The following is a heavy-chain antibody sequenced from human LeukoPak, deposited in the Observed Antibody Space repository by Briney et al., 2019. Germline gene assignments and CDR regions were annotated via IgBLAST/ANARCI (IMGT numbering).Heavy chain of an antibody. V-gene: IGHV4-34*01. CDR3: ARGLAVAGWYGFPRKGYYFDY. D-gene: IGHD6-19*01. J-gene: IGHJ4*02. CDR1: GGSFSGYY. Sequence: SETLSLTCAVYGGSFSGYYWSWIRQPPGKGLEWIGEINHSGSTNYNPSLKSRVTTSVVTSKNQFSLKLSSVTAADTAVYYCARGLAVAGWYGFPRKGYYFDYWGQGTLVTVSS. CDR2: INHSGST.